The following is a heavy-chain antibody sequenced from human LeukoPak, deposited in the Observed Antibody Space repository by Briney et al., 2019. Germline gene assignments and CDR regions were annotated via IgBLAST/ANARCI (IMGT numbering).Heavy chain of an antibody. V-gene: IGHV1-69*04. CDR2: IIPILGIA. Sequence: ASVKVSCKASGGTFSSYAISWVRQAPGQGLEWMGRIIPILGIANYAQKFQGRVTITADKSTSTAYMELSRLRSDDTAVYYCARGEAFNYYYMDVWGKGTTVTVSS. D-gene: IGHD1-26*01. CDR3: ARGEAFNYYYMDV. CDR1: GGTFSSYA. J-gene: IGHJ6*03.